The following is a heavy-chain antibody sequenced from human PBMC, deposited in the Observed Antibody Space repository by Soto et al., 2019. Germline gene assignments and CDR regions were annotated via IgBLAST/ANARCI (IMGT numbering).Heavy chain of an antibody. CDR1: GYKFTPFS. Sequence: PWESLKISYTSSGYKFTPFSLNLVRQTPGKGLEWLGRIDPTDSFTNYSPPFEGHVTISVDRSISTAYLQWNSLQAWDTAIYYCARPAIGGSRDAFDLWCQGTTVTV. V-gene: IGHV5-10-1*01. D-gene: IGHD2-15*01. CDR3: ARPAIGGSRDAFDL. CDR2: IDPTDSFT. J-gene: IGHJ3*01.